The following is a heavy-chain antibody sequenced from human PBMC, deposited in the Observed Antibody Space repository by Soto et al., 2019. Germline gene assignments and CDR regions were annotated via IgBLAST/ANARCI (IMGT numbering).Heavy chain of an antibody. D-gene: IGHD4-17*01. V-gene: IGHV1-18*04. CDR2: ISAYNGNT. CDR1: GYTFTSYG. J-gene: IGHJ4*02. CDR3: ARGPPQVTTHEVGPRLPRFDY. Sequence: ASVKVSCKASGYTFTSYGISWVQQAPGQGLEWMGWISAYNGNTNYAQKLQGRVTMTTDTSTSTAYMELRSLRSDDTAVYYCARGPPQVTTHEVGPRLPRFDYWGPGPLVTVSS.